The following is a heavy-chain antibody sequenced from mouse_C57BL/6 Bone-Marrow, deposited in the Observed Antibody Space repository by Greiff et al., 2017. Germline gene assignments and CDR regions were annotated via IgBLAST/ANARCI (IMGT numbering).Heavy chain of an antibody. CDR1: GYTFTSYW. CDR2: IDPSDSYT. Sequence: QVQLKQPGAELVRPGTSVKLSCKASGYTFTSYWMHWVKQRPGQGLEWIGVIDPSDSYTTYNQKFKGKATLTVDTSSSTAYMQLSSLTSEDSAVYYCARLWSYYAMDYWGQGTLVTVAS. J-gene: IGHJ4*01. CDR3: ARLWSYYAMDY. V-gene: IGHV1-59*01.